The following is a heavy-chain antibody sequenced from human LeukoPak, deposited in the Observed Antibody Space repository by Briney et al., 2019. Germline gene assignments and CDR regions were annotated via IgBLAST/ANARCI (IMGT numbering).Heavy chain of an antibody. Sequence: SETLSLTCTVSGGSISSGSYYWSWIRQPAGKGLEWIGRIYTSGSTNYNPSLKSRVTISVDTSKNQFSLKLSSVTAADTAVYYCARDAVGPHAFDIWGQGTMVTVSS. V-gene: IGHV4-61*02. CDR1: GGSISSGSYY. CDR2: IYTSGST. CDR3: ARDAVGPHAFDI. J-gene: IGHJ3*02. D-gene: IGHD2-2*01.